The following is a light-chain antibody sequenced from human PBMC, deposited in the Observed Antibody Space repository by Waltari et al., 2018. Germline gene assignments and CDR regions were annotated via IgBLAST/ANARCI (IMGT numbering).Light chain of an antibody. Sequence: EIVLTQSPGTLSLSTGERATLSCRASQSLNNNFLAWYQQKPGQAPGLLIYATSRRATGIPDRFSGRGSGTDFALTISRLEAEDSALYFCQQYGNSPYTFGQGTNLKIK. J-gene: IGKJ2*01. CDR3: QQYGNSPYT. CDR1: QSLNNNF. CDR2: ATS. V-gene: IGKV3-20*01.